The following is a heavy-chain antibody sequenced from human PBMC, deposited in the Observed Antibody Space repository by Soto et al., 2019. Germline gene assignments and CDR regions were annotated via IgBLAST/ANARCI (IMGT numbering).Heavy chain of an antibody. D-gene: IGHD3-10*01. CDR2: IYWNDDE. Sequence: KQSGPTLVKPTQTLTLTCTFSGFSLSTSGVGVGWIRQPPGKALEWLALIYWNDDERYTPSLQSRLTITKDTSKNQVVLTMTSMDPVDTATYSCAHTVSPLEYVSDSGSYLSWCDPWGQGILVTVSS. J-gene: IGHJ5*02. CDR1: GFSLSTSGVG. V-gene: IGHV2-5*01. CDR3: AHTVSPLEYVSDSGSYLSWCDP.